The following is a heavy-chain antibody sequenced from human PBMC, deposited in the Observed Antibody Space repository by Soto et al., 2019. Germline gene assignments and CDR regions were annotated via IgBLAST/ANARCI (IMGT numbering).Heavy chain of an antibody. CDR1: GFTFSSYA. CDR3: AKITYYDFWSGLYYFDY. J-gene: IGHJ4*02. Sequence: EVQLLESGGGLVQPGGSLRLSCAASGFTFSSYAMSWVRQAPGKGLEWVSAISGSGGSTYYADSVKGRFTISRDNSKNTLYLQMNSLRAEDTAVYYCAKITYYDFWSGLYYFDYWGQGTLVTVSS. D-gene: IGHD3-3*01. CDR2: ISGSGGST. V-gene: IGHV3-23*01.